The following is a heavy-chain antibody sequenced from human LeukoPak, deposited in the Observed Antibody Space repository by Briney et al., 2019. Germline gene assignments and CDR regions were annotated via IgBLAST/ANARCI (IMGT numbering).Heavy chain of an antibody. CDR1: GYSICGGIY. V-gene: IGHV4-38-2*02. Sequence: SEALSLTSTVSGYSICGGIYWGWFGQLPGRGREWIERLLDSGSIYYNPSLQSRGTISVDTSKNQFSLKLRSVTAADTALYYCARSELSCSGGSCPTRYAFDIWGQGTVVTASS. CDR3: ARSELSCSGGSCPTRYAFDI. CDR2: LLDSGSI. D-gene: IGHD2-15*01. J-gene: IGHJ3*02.